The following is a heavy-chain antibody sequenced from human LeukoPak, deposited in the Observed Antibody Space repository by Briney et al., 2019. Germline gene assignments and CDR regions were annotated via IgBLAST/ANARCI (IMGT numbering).Heavy chain of an antibody. CDR1: GFTFSNAW. D-gene: IGHD3-10*01. Sequence: GGSLRLSCAASGFTFSNAWMSWVRQAPGKGLEWVGRIKSKTDGGTTDYAAPVKGRFTISRDDSKNTLYLQMNSLKTEDTAVYYCTTDDVLLWFGELSGFDPWGQGTLVTVS. CDR3: TTDDVLLWFGELSGFDP. J-gene: IGHJ5*02. CDR2: IKSKTDGGTT. V-gene: IGHV3-15*01.